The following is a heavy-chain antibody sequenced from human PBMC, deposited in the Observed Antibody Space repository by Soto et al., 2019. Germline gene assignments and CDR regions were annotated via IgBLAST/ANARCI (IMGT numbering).Heavy chain of an antibody. CDR1: GGTFSSYA. CDR2: IIPIFGTA. V-gene: IGHV1-69*13. Sequence: SVKVSCKASGGTFSSYAISWVRQAPGQGLEWMGGIIPIFGTANYAQKFQGRVTITADESTSTAYMELSSLRSEDTAVYYCARGESYDYVWGSYRPTTNYYGMDVWGQGTTVTVSS. J-gene: IGHJ6*02. D-gene: IGHD3-16*02. CDR3: ARGESYDYVWGSYRPTTNYYGMDV.